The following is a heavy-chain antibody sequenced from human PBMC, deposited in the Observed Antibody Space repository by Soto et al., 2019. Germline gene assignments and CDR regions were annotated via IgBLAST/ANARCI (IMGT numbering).Heavy chain of an antibody. D-gene: IGHD6-13*01. Sequence: SETLSLTCAVYGGSFSGYYWSWIRQPPGKGLEWIGEINHSGSTNYNPSLKSRVTISVDTSKNQFSLKLSSVTAADTAVYYCARGGRSGFYSSSWLLFDYWGQGTLVTVSS. CDR2: INHSGST. J-gene: IGHJ4*02. V-gene: IGHV4-34*01. CDR3: ARGGRSGFYSSSWLLFDY. CDR1: GGSFSGYY.